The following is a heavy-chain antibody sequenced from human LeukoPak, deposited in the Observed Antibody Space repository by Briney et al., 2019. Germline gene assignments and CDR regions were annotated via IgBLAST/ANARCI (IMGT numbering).Heavy chain of an antibody. CDR2: ISWDGGST. V-gene: IGHV3-43*01. J-gene: IGHJ6*02. Sequence: PGGSLRLSCAASGFTFDDYTMHWVHQAPGKGLEWVSLISWDGGSTYYADSVKGRFTISRDNSKNSLYLQMNSLRTEDTALYYCAKDMAAGYCSGGSCYYYGMDVWGQGTTVTVSS. CDR3: AKDMAAGYCSGGSCYYYGMDV. D-gene: IGHD2-15*01. CDR1: GFTFDDYT.